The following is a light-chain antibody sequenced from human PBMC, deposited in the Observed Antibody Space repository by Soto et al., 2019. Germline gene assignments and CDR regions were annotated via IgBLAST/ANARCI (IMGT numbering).Light chain of an antibody. CDR1: QSINNN. V-gene: IGKV3-15*01. J-gene: IGKJ4*01. Sequence: EIVMTQSPATLSVSPGERATLSCRASQSINNNLAWYQQKPGQGPRLLIYGASSRATGIPARFSGSGSGTGLTLTISSQQSEDFAIYYCQQYNNWPLTFGGGTKVEIK. CDR2: GAS. CDR3: QQYNNWPLT.